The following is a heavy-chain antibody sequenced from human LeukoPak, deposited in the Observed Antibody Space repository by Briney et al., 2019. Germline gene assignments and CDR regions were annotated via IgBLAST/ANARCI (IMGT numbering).Heavy chain of an antibody. CDR2: IGTKGDT. CDR3: AREMSDTVTWGWYFDL. J-gene: IGHJ2*01. CDR1: GLSFSSYD. Sequence: PGGSLRLSCAASGLSFSSYDMHWVRQATGKGLEWVSVIGTKGDTYYSDSVRGRFTISRENGKNSLYLQMNSLRAGDTAVYYCAREMSDTVTWGWYFDLWGRGTLVTVSS. V-gene: IGHV3-13*01. D-gene: IGHD4-17*01.